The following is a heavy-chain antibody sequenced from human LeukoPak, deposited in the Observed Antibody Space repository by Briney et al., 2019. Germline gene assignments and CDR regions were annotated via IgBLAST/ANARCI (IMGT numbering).Heavy chain of an antibody. J-gene: IGHJ3*02. CDR2: INTDGSST. Sequence: GGSLRLSCAASGFTSSSYWMHWVRQAPGKGLVWVSHINTDGSSTSYADSVKGRFTISRDNAKNTLYLQMNSLRTEDTAVYYCARDASNYVAFDIWGQGTMVTVSS. CDR1: GFTSSSYW. D-gene: IGHD4-11*01. CDR3: ARDASNYVAFDI. V-gene: IGHV3-74*01.